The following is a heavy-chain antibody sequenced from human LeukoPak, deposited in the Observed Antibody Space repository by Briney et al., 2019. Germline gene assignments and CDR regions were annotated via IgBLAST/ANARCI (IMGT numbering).Heavy chain of an antibody. D-gene: IGHD3-10*01. J-gene: IGHJ4*02. CDR1: GISFSNYS. CDR3: ARDGAVLLWFGESAGGNFDY. CDR2: ISSSSRFI. Sequence: GGSLRLSCAASGISFSNYSMNWVRQAPGKGLEWVSLISSSSRFIYYGDSVKGRFTISRDNAKKSLYLQMNSLRAEDTAVYYCARDGAVLLWFGESAGGNFDYWGQGTLVTVSS. V-gene: IGHV3-21*01.